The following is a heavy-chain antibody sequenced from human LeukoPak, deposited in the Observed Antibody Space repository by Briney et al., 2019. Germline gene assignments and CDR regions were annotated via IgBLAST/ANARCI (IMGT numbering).Heavy chain of an antibody. CDR2: IYTSGST. Sequence: PSETLSLTCTVSGGSISSYYWSWIRQPAGKGLEWIGHIYTSGSTNYNPSLKSRVTMSVDTSKDQFSLKLSSVTVADTAVYYCARDLTVGIYYYYMDVWGKGTTVTVSS. V-gene: IGHV4-4*07. CDR3: ARDLTVGIYYYYMDV. CDR1: GGSISSYY. D-gene: IGHD7-27*01. J-gene: IGHJ6*03.